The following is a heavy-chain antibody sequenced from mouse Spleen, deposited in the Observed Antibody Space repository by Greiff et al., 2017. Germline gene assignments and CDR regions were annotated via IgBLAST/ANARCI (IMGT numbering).Heavy chain of an antibody. V-gene: IGHV1-54*01. Sequence: VKLQESGAELVRPGTSVKVSCKASGYAFTNYLIEWVKQRPGQGLEWIGVINPGSGGTNYNEKFKGKATLTADKSSSTAYMQLSSLTSEDSAVYFCARGGLPSMDYWGQGTSVTVSS. J-gene: IGHJ4*01. CDR1: GYAFTNYL. D-gene: IGHD2-2*01. CDR2: INPGSGGT. CDR3: ARGGLPSMDY.